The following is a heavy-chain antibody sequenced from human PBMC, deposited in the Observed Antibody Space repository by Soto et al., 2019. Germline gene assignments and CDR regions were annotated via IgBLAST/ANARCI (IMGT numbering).Heavy chain of an antibody. D-gene: IGHD6-25*01. V-gene: IGHV4-34*01. CDR3: ARGLRRHLDY. CDR2: INHSGST. Sequence: SETLSLTCAVYGGSFSGYYWSWIRQPPGKGLEWIGEINHSGSTNHNPSLKSRVTISVDTSKNQFSLKLSSVTAADTAVYYCARGLRRHLDYWGQGTLVTVSS. J-gene: IGHJ4*02. CDR1: GGSFSGYY.